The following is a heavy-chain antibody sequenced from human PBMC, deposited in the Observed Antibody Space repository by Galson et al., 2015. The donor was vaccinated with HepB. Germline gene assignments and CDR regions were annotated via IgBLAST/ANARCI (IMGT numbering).Heavy chain of an antibody. CDR2: IKSKTDGGTT. CDR3: TTTSLIAAHDY. J-gene: IGHJ4*02. V-gene: IGHV3-15*01. Sequence: SLRLSCAASGFTFSNAWMSWVRQAPGKGLEWVGRIKSKTDGGTTDYAAPVKGRFTISRDDSKNTLYLQMNSLKTEDTAVYYCTTTSLIAAHDYWGQGTLVTVSS. D-gene: IGHD6-6*01. CDR1: GFTFSNAW.